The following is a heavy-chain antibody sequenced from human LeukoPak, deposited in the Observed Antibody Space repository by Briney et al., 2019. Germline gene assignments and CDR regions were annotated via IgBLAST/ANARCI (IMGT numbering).Heavy chain of an antibody. Sequence: GGSLRLSCAASGFTFTSYPMHWVCQAPGKGLEWVANIKQDGSEKYYVDSVKGRFTISRDNGKKSMSLQMNNLRAGDTAVYYCVRDAGVMVIGYYYYGMDVWGQGTTVTVSS. V-gene: IGHV3-7*03. J-gene: IGHJ6*02. CDR2: IKQDGSEK. CDR1: GFTFTSYP. CDR3: VRDAGVMVIGYYYYGMDV. D-gene: IGHD2-15*01.